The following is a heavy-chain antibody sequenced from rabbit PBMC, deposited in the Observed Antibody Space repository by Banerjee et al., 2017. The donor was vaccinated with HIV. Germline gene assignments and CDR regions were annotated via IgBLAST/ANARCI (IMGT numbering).Heavy chain of an antibody. V-gene: IGHV1S40*01. D-gene: IGHD2-1*01. Sequence: CVESGGGLVKPGASLTLTCKASGFSFSSGYDMCWVRQAPGKGLEWIGCMYGDGGGKTWHASWAKGRFTISKTSSTTVTLQMISLTGADTATYFCGREGADVPGDFKLWGPGTLVTVS. CDR2: MYGDGGGKT. CDR3: GREGADVPGDFKL. J-gene: IGHJ4*01. CDR1: GFSFSSGYD.